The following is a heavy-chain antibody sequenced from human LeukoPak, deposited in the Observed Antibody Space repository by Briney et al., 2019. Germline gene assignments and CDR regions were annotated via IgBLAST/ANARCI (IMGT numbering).Heavy chain of an antibody. CDR3: ARVGYYDSSGYRDY. CDR2: IYSGGST. CDR1: GFTFSSNY. Sequence: PGGSLRLSCAASGFTFSSNYMSWVRQAPGEGLEWVSLIYSGGSTYYAASVKGRFTISRDNSKNTLYLQMNSLRAEDTAVYYCARVGYYDSSGYRDYWGQGTLVTVSS. D-gene: IGHD3-22*01. J-gene: IGHJ4*02. V-gene: IGHV3-66*01.